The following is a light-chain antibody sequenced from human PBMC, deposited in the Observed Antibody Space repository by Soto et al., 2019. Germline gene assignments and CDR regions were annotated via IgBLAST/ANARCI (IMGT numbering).Light chain of an antibody. CDR1: QSISSW. J-gene: IGKJ1*01. V-gene: IGKV1-5*03. CDR2: KAS. CDR3: QQYNSSPWP. Sequence: DIQMTQSPSTLSASVGDRVTITCRASQSISSWLAWYQQKPGKAPKLLIYKASSLESGVPSRFSGSGSGTEFTLTISSLQPDYFATYYCQQYNSSPWPVGQGTKVEIK.